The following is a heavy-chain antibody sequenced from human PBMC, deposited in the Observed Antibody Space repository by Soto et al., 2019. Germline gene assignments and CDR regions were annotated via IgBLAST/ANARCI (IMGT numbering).Heavy chain of an antibody. CDR1: GFTVSSKY. CDR2: IQSGGPT. J-gene: IGHJ6*04. CDR3: ARDDVLCDGGRCYGVPLDV. Sequence: GGSLRLSCAASGFTVSSKYMSWVRQAPGKGLERVSLIQSGGPTYYADSVKGRFTISRDTSENTVLLQMDSLRAEDTAVYYCARDDVLCDGGRCYGVPLDVWGKGTTGTVSS. V-gene: IGHV3-66*01. D-gene: IGHD2-15*01.